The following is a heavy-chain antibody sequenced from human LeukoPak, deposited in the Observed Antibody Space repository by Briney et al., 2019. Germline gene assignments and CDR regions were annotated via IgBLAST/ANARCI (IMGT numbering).Heavy chain of an antibody. CDR1: RFTVSSNP. Sequence: GGSLRLSCTVSRFTVSSNPWSWVRQAPGKGLEWVSFIYSGGDTHYSDSVKGRFTISRDNSKNTLYLQMNSLRAEDTAVYYCAKCILTGYYKGYMDVWGKGTTVTISS. D-gene: IGHD3-9*01. J-gene: IGHJ6*03. CDR2: IYSGGDT. CDR3: AKCILTGYYKGYMDV. V-gene: IGHV3-53*01.